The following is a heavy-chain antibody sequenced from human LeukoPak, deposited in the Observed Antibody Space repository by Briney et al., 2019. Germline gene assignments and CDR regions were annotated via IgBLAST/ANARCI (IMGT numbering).Heavy chain of an antibody. CDR2: ITSSSSYL. V-gene: IGHV3-21*01. J-gene: IGHJ4*02. CDR1: GFIFSSYS. Sequence: GGSLRLSCAASGFIFSSYSMNGVRQAPGKGLEWVSSITSSSSYLYYADSVKGRFTISRDNAKNSLFLQMNSLRAEDAAEYYCARTRSGGSSGDYWGQGTLVTVSS. D-gene: IGHD2-15*01. CDR3: ARTRSGGSSGDY.